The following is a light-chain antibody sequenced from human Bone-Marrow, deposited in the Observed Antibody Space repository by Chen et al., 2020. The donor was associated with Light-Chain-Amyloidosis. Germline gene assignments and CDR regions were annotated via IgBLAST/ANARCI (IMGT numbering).Light chain of an antibody. Sequence: YVLTQPSSVSVAPGQTATIACGGNNIGSTSVHWYQQTPGQAPLLVVYDDSDRPSGIPERLSGSNSGNTAALTISRVEAGDEADYYCQVWDRSSDRPVFGGGTKLTVL. J-gene: IGLJ3*02. V-gene: IGLV3-21*02. CDR3: QVWDRSSDRPV. CDR2: DDS. CDR1: NIGSTS.